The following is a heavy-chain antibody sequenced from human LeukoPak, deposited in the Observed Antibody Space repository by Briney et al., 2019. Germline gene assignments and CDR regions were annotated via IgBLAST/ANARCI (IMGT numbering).Heavy chain of an antibody. CDR1: GGSISSYY. J-gene: IGHJ4*02. Sequence: PSETLSLTCTVSGGSISSYYWSWIRQPPGKGLEWIGYIYYSGSTNYNPSLKSRVTISVDTSKNQFSLKLSSVTAADTAVYYCARGEYGDYRDYWGQGTLVTVSS. D-gene: IGHD4-17*01. CDR3: ARGEYGDYRDY. V-gene: IGHV4-59*08. CDR2: IYYSGST.